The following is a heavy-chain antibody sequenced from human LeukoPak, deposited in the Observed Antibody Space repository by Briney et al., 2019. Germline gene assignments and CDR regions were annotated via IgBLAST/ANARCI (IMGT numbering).Heavy chain of an antibody. J-gene: IGHJ4*02. CDR2: INHSGST. V-gene: IGHV4-34*01. CDR1: GGSFSGYY. CDR3: ARVLSGFDY. Sequence: SETLSLTCAVYGGSFSGYYWSWIRQPPVKGLEWIGEINHSGSTNYNPSLKSRVTISVDTSKNQFSLKLSSVTAADTAVYYCARVLSGFDYWGQGTLVTVSS.